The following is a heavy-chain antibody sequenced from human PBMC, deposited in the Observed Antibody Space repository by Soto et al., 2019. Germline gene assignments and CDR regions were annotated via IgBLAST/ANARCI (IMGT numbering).Heavy chain of an antibody. D-gene: IGHD1-1*01. Sequence: GGSLRLSCNTSGFNFSLSAMHWVRQAPGKGLVWVAVISYDGSKKSYADFMRGQFTISRDNSRNTLFLEMSRLRPEDTGVYYCAKDHNSTSSAIFDYWGQGTLVTVSS. J-gene: IGHJ4*02. V-gene: IGHV3-30*18. CDR1: GFNFSLSA. CDR2: ISYDGSKK. CDR3: AKDHNSTSSAIFDY.